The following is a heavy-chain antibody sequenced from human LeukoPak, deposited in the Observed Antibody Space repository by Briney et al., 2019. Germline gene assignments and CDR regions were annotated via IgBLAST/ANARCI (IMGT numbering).Heavy chain of an antibody. J-gene: IGHJ5*02. D-gene: IGHD1-14*01. CDR1: GYTFTSYY. Sequence: ASVKVSCKASGYTFTSYYMHWVRQAPGQGLEWMGIINPSGGSTSYAQKFQGRVTTTRDMSTSTVYMELSSLRSDDTAVYYCARDPPMNPDWFDPWGQGTLVTVSS. V-gene: IGHV1-46*01. CDR3: ARDPPMNPDWFDP. CDR2: INPSGGST.